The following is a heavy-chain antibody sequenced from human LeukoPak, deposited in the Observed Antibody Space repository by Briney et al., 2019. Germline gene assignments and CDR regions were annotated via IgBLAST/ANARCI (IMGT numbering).Heavy chain of an antibody. D-gene: IGHD3-22*01. J-gene: IGHJ4*02. V-gene: IGHV3-64D*09. Sequence: GGSLRLSCSASGFTFSSYVMHWVRQAPGKGLEYVSAITSSGGTTYYADSVKGRFTISRDNSKNTLYLQMSSLRAEDTAVFYCVRYYYDSSGYQRYFDYWGQGTLVTVSS. CDR2: ITSSGGTT. CDR3: VRYYYDSSGYQRYFDY. CDR1: GFTFSSYV.